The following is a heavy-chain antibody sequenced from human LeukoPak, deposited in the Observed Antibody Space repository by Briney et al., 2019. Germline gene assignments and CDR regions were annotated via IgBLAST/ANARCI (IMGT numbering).Heavy chain of an antibody. Sequence: ASVKVSCKASGYTFTGYYMHWVRQAPGQGLEWMGRINPNSGGTNYAQKFQGRVTMTRDTSISTAYMELSRLRSDDTAVYYCARDPGGQQLGMGHGYYYYMDVWGKGTTVTVSS. CDR1: GYTFTGYY. CDR2: INPNSGGT. D-gene: IGHD6-6*01. V-gene: IGHV1-2*06. CDR3: ARDPGGQQLGMGHGYYYYMDV. J-gene: IGHJ6*03.